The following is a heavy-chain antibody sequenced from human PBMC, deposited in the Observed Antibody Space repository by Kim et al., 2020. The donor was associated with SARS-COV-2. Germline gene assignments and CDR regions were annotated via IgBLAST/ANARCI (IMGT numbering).Heavy chain of an antibody. CDR2: IYYSGST. CDR1: GGSISSYY. D-gene: IGHD3-10*01. J-gene: IGHJ4*02. Sequence: SETLSLTCTVSGGSISSYYWSWIRQPPGKGLEWIGYIYYSGSTNYNPSLKSRVTISVDTSKNQFSLKLSSVTAGDTAVYYCARHSSKATIWFGAKASYYFDYWGQGTLVTVSS. CDR3: ARHSSKATIWFGAKASYYFDY. V-gene: IGHV4-59*08.